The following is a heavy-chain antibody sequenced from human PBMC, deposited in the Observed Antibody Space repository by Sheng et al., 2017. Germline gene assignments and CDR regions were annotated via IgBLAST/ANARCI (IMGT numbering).Heavy chain of an antibody. D-gene: IGHD3-10*01. CDR3: AKAIGGNYMDV. V-gene: IGHV4-59*12. J-gene: IGHJ6*03. CDR2: IYYSGST. CDR1: GGAINNYY. Sequence: QVQLQESGPGLVKPSETLSLTCTVSGGAINNYYWSWIRXPPGKGLEWIGYIYYSGSTNYNPSLKSRVTISVDRSKDQFSLKLSSVTAADTTVYYCAKAIGGNYMDVVGQGTTVTVSS.